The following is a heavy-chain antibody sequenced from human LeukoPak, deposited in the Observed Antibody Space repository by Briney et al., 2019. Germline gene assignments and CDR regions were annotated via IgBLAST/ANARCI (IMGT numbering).Heavy chain of an antibody. CDR3: ASVGGGSPY. CDR1: GYSISSGHF. J-gene: IGHJ4*02. D-gene: IGHD3-16*01. Sequence: SETLSLTCTVSGYSISSGHFWSWIRHPPGKGLEWIGSIYGSGTTYYDPPLRSRVSISADTSKNHFSLELSSVTAADTAVYYCASVGGGSPYWGQGTLVTVSS. V-gene: IGHV4-38-2*02. CDR2: IYGSGTT.